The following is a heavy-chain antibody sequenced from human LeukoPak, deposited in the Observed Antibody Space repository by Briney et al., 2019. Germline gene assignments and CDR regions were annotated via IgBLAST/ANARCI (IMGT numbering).Heavy chain of an antibody. D-gene: IGHD2-2*01. CDR2: INPNSGGT. J-gene: IGHJ4*02. V-gene: IGHV1-2*02. CDR1: GYSFTGHY. CDR3: ARDLYCTSTSCHLRGDY. Sequence: ASVKVSCKASGYSFTGHYIHWVRQAPGQGLEWMGWINPNSGGTNYAQKFQGRVTMTRDTSISAAYMELSRLTSDDTAVYYCARDLYCTSTSCHLRGDYWGQGTLVTVSS.